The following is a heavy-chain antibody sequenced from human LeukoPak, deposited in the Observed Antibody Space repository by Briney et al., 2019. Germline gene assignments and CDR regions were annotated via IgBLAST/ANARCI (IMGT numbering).Heavy chain of an antibody. CDR3: ARDSAIFGVVALDP. J-gene: IGHJ5*02. D-gene: IGHD3-3*01. Sequence: GGSLRLSCAASGFTFSDYYMSWICQAPGKGLEWVSYFSSSGSTIYYADSVKGRFTISRDNAKNSLYLQMNSLRAEDTAVYYCARDSAIFGVVALDPWGQGTLVTVSS. V-gene: IGHV3-11*01. CDR1: GFTFSDYY. CDR2: FSSSGSTI.